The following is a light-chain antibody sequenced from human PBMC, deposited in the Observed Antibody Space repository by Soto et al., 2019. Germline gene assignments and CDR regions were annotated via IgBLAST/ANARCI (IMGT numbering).Light chain of an antibody. Sequence: IQMTQSPSSLSASVGDTVTITCRASQTISFYLNWYQQKPGRTPNLLIYATSSLQSGVPSRFDGSGSGTEFTLTISSLQPDDFATYYCQQSFSPPHNFGQGTKLELK. CDR3: QQSFSPPHN. V-gene: IGKV1-39*01. CDR2: ATS. J-gene: IGKJ2*01. CDR1: QTISFY.